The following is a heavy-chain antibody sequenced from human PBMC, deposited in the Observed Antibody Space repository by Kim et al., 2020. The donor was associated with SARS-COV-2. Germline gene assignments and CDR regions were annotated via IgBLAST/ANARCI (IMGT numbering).Heavy chain of an antibody. CDR2: IYYSGST. D-gene: IGHD4-17*01. V-gene: IGHV4-59*13. CDR1: GGSISSYY. CDR3: ARDRVEHDYGDPPHWYFDR. J-gene: IGHJ2*01. Sequence: SETLSLTCTVSGGSISSYYWSWIRQPPGKGLEWIGYIYYSGSTNYNPSLKSRVTISVDTSKNQFSLKLSSVTAADTAVYYCARDRVEHDYGDPPHWYFDRWGRGTLVTVSS.